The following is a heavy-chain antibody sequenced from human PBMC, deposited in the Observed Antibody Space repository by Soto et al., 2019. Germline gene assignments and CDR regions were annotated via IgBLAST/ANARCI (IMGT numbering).Heavy chain of an antibody. V-gene: IGHV3-30*18. CDR2: ISYDGSNK. CDR3: AKDPGSLDWLSSHYYYYMDV. Sequence: GGSLRLSCAASGFTFSSYGMHWVRQAPGKGLEWVAVISYDGSNKYYADSVKGRFTISRDNSKNTLYLQMNSLRAEDTAVYYCAKDPGSLDWLSSHYYYYMDVWGKGTTVTVSS. D-gene: IGHD3-9*01. CDR1: GFTFSSYG. J-gene: IGHJ6*03.